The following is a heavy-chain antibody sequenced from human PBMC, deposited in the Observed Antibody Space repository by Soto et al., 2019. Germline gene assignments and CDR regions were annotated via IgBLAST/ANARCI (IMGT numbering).Heavy chain of an antibody. V-gene: IGHV3-23*01. CDR3: AKAARLKSYYDFWSGYTDYFDY. CDR1: GFTFSSYA. CDR2: ISGSGGST. D-gene: IGHD3-3*01. Sequence: GGSLRLSCAASGFTFSSYAMSWVRQAPGKGLEWVSAISGSGGSTYYADSVKGRFTISRDNSKNTLYLQMNSLRAEDTAVYYCAKAARLKSYYDFWSGYTDYFDYWGQGTLVTVSS. J-gene: IGHJ4*02.